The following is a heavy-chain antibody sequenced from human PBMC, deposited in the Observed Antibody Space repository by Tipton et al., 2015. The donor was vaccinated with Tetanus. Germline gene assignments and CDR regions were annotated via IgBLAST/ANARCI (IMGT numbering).Heavy chain of an antibody. J-gene: IGHJ4*02. CDR1: GGSISSGGYY. Sequence: TLSLTCTVSGGSISSGGYYWSWIRQHPGKGLEWIGDIYNRGSTYYNPSLKSRVTILVDTTKNQFSLKLKSVTAADTAVYYCARDQARGARGWNYFDYWGQGSLVTVSS. CDR3: ARDQARGARGWNYFDY. D-gene: IGHD1-26*01. V-gene: IGHV4-31*03. CDR2: IYNRGST.